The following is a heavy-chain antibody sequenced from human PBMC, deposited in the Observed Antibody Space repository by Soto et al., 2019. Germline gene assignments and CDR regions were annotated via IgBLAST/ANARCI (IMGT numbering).Heavy chain of an antibody. Sequence: PGGSLRLSCAASGFTFSSYGMHWVRQAPGKGLEWVAVISYDGSNKYYADSVKGRFTISRDNSKNTLYLQMNSLRAEDTAVYYCAKDYYDSSGYYEDAFDIWGQGTMVTVSS. CDR2: ISYDGSNK. J-gene: IGHJ3*02. CDR3: AKDYYDSSGYYEDAFDI. CDR1: GFTFSSYG. D-gene: IGHD3-22*01. V-gene: IGHV3-30*18.